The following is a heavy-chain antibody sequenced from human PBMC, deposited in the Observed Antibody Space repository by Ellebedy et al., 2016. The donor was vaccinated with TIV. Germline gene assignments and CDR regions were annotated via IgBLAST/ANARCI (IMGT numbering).Heavy chain of an antibody. J-gene: IGHJ4*02. CDR1: GGSFSGYF. CDR3: ARARGQYLYGSGSYFTN. Sequence: MPSETLSLTCGVYGGSFSGYFWSWIRQPPGKGLEWIGETTPSGTTNYNPSLKSRVTMSVDTPKNQFSLRLTSVTAADTAVYFCARARGQYLYGSGSYFTNWGQGDMVTVSS. V-gene: IGHV4-34*01. CDR2: TTPSGTT. D-gene: IGHD3-10*01.